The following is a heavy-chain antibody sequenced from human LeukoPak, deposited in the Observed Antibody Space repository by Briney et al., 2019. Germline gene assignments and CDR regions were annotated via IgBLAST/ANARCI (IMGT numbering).Heavy chain of an antibody. CDR3: AKDQTVGGLTHNAFDI. D-gene: IGHD3-3*01. CDR1: GFTFSSYG. CDR2: IWYDGSNK. Sequence: GSLRLPCAASGFTFSSYGMHWVRQAPGKGLERVAVIWYDGSNKYYADSVKGRFTISRDNSKNTLYLQMNSLRAEDTAVYYCAKDQTVGGLTHNAFDIWGQGTMVTVSS. J-gene: IGHJ3*02. V-gene: IGHV3-33*06.